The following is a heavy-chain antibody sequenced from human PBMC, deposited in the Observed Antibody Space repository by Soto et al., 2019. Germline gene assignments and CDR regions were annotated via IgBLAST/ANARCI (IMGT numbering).Heavy chain of an antibody. CDR1: GGSFSGYY. J-gene: IGHJ6*02. CDR2: INHSGST. Sequence: SETLSLTCAVYGGSFSGYYWSWIRQPPGKGLEWIGEINHSGSTNYNPSLKSRVTISVDTSKNQFSLKLSSVTAADTAVYYCARLPGWRWFEVAHGMDVWGQGNTVTVSS. D-gene: IGHD3-10*01. CDR3: ARLPGWRWFEVAHGMDV. V-gene: IGHV4-34*01.